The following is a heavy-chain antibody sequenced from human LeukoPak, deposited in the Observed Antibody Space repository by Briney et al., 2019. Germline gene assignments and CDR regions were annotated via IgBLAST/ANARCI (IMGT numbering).Heavy chain of an antibody. D-gene: IGHD3-22*01. CDR2: IYYSGST. CDR3: ARGSKGGSSGYYYSFGY. J-gene: IGHJ4*02. Sequence: SETLSLTCTVSGGSLSSYYWSGIPHPPRKGREWSGYIYYSGSTNYNTSLKSRVTISVDTSKNQFSLKLSSVPAGDTAVYYCARGSKGGSSGYYYSFGYWGQGTLVTVSS. CDR1: GGSLSSYY. V-gene: IGHV4-59*01.